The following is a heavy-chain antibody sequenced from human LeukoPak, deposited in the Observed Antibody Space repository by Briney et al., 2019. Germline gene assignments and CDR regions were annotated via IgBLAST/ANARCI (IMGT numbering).Heavy chain of an antibody. CDR3: ARTYSSSWYYYYYMDV. V-gene: IGHV4-34*01. D-gene: IGHD6-13*01. CDR1: GGSFSGYY. CDR2: INHSGST. Sequence: PSETLSLTCAVYGGSFSGYYWSWIRQPPGKGLEWIGEINHSGSTNYNPSLKSRVTISVDTSKNQFSLKLSSVTAADTAVYYCARTYSSSWYYYYYMDVSGKGTTVTVSS. J-gene: IGHJ6*03.